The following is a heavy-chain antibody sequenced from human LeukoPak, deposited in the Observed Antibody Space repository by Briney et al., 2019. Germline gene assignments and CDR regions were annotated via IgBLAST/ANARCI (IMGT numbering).Heavy chain of an antibody. D-gene: IGHD3-9*01. V-gene: IGHV3-21*01. CDR3: ARGFGYYDILTGYFDY. J-gene: IGHJ4*02. CDR2: ISSSSSYI. Sequence: PGGSLRLSCAASGFTFSSYSMNWGRQAPGKGLEWVSSISSSSSYIYYADSVKGRFTISRDNAKNSLYLQMNSLRAEDTAVYYCARGFGYYDILTGYFDYWGQGTLVTVSS. CDR1: GFTFSSYS.